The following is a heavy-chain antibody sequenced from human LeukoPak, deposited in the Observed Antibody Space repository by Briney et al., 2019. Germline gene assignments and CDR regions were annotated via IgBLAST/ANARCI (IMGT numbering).Heavy chain of an antibody. Sequence: GGCLRLSCAASGFTFSCYAMSWVRQAPGRGLEWVSAICGSGGSTYYAASVKGRLTISRDTSKNTLYLQMNSLRAEDTAVYYCANLTLDYWGQGTLVTVSS. CDR2: ICGSGGST. CDR1: GFTFSCYA. D-gene: IGHD4-23*01. V-gene: IGHV3-23*01. CDR3: ANLTLDY. J-gene: IGHJ4*02.